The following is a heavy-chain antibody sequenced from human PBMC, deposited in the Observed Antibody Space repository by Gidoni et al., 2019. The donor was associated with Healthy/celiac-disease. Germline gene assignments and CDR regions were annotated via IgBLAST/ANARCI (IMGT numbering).Heavy chain of an antibody. CDR3: ARDVGPDEDRGYSSGWYRAGYYYYGMDV. J-gene: IGHJ6*02. D-gene: IGHD6-19*01. Sequence: QVQLVEPGGRVAQPGTSLSLSCAASGFTSISHVLKCIRQAPRTGLEWVAVIRNEGRNKYDADSVNGRFTSSRDNCKNTLYLQRNRLRAEETGVDYCARDVGPDEDRGYSSGWYRAGYYYYGMDVWGQGTTVTVSS. CDR2: IRNEGRNK. V-gene: IGHV3-33*01. CDR1: GFTSISHV.